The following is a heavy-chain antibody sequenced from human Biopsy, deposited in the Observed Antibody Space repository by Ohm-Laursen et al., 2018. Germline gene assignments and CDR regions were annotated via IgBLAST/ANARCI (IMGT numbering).Heavy chain of an antibody. J-gene: IGHJ4*02. D-gene: IGHD3-3*01. CDR3: AADADGYYTEFDY. Sequence: SVKVSCKTSGGPSSNYAFSWVRQAPGQGLEWVGRIVPILGHPNYAQRFQGRVSITADKSTTYVYMELSRLTSGDTAVYYCAADADGYYTEFDYWGPGTLVTVSS. V-gene: IGHV1-69*04. CDR1: GGPSSNYA. CDR2: IVPILGHP.